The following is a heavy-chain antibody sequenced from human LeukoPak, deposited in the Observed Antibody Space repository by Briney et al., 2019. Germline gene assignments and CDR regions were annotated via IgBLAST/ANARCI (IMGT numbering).Heavy chain of an antibody. Sequence: SETLSLTCTVSGGSISSSSYYWSWIRQPPGKGLEWIGEINHSGSTNYNPSLKSRVTISVDTSKNQFSLKLSSVTAADTAVYYCAREVETYYYDSSGYYYFDYWGQGTLVTVSS. CDR1: GGSISSSSYY. J-gene: IGHJ4*02. CDR2: INHSGST. CDR3: AREVETYYYDSSGYYYFDY. V-gene: IGHV4-39*07. D-gene: IGHD3-22*01.